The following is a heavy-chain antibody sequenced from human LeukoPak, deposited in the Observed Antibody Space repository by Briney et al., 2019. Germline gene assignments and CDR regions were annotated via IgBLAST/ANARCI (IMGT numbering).Heavy chain of an antibody. V-gene: IGHV3-23*01. CDR2: ISGSGGST. CDR3: AKDRQGFGFGEQLDYYYMDV. Sequence: GGSLRLSCAASEFTFSGYAMSRVRQVPGKGLEWVSVISGSGGSTYYADSVKGRFTISRDNSKNTLYLQINSLRAEDTAVYYCAKDRQGFGFGEQLDYYYMDVWGKGTTVTVSS. CDR1: EFTFSGYA. D-gene: IGHD3-10*01. J-gene: IGHJ6*03.